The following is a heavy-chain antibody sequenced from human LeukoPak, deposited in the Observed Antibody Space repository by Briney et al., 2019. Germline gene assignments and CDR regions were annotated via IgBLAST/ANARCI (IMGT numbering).Heavy chain of an antibody. Sequence: ASVKVSCKASGYTFTGYYMHWVRQAPRQGLEWMGWINPNSGNTGYAQKFQGRVTITRNTSISTAYMELSSLRSEDTAVYYCAREGGSGDYYYMDVWGKGTTVTVSS. J-gene: IGHJ6*03. V-gene: IGHV1-8*03. CDR1: GYTFTGYY. D-gene: IGHD5-12*01. CDR3: AREGGSGDYYYMDV. CDR2: INPNSGNT.